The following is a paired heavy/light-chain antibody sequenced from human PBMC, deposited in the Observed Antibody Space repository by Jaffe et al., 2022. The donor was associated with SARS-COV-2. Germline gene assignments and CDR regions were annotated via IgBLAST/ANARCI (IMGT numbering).Light chain of an antibody. CDR2: GVT. V-gene: IGLV2-14*01. CDR1: SSDIGAYNY. CDR3: SSYTSSSTWV. Sequence: QSALTQPASVSGSPGQSITISCTGTSSDIGAYNYVSWYQQYPGKAPKLMIYGVTNRPSGVSNRFSGSKSGNTASLTISGLQAEDEADYYCSSYTSSSTWVFGGGTKLTVL. J-gene: IGLJ3*02.
Heavy chain of an antibody. Sequence: EVQLVESGGGLIEPGGSLRLSCAASGFTFTNAWMTWVRQAPGKGLEWVGRVKSKTDGGTIDYAAPVKGRFSISRDDSKNTLYLQMNSLKTEDTAVYYCTKVRTGGFDIWGQGTMVTVSS. CDR1: GFTFTNAW. CDR2: VKSKTDGGTI. J-gene: IGHJ3*02. CDR3: TKVRTGGFDI. D-gene: IGHD2-8*02. V-gene: IGHV3-15*01.